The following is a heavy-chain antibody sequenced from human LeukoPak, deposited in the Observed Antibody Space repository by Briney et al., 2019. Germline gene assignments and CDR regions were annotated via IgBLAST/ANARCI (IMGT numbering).Heavy chain of an antibody. Sequence: PSETLSLTCTVSGGSITSSGYYWGWIRQPPGKGLEWLGTIYHSGSTFHNPSLKSRVTLSIDTSKSQFSLKLTSVTAADTAVYYCARLFCSRSSCFPGDYWGQGTLVTVSS. CDR3: ARLFCSRSSCFPGDY. V-gene: IGHV4-39*01. CDR1: GGSITSSGYY. J-gene: IGHJ4*02. D-gene: IGHD2-2*01. CDR2: IYHSGST.